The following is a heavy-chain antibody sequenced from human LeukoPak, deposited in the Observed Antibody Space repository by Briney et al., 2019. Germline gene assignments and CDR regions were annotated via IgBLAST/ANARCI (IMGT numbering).Heavy chain of an antibody. D-gene: IGHD3-10*01. CDR2: ITANGGGT. V-gene: IGHV3-23*01. Sequence: GGSLRLSCAASGFTFSSYAMSWVRQAPGKGLEWVSSITANGGGTYYADSVKGRFSISRDNSRNTLYLQVTSLRAEDTAVYYCAKLTSDTMVRGVTTHYWGQGTLVTVSS. CDR3: AKLTSDTMVRGVTTHY. CDR1: GFTFSSYA. J-gene: IGHJ4*02.